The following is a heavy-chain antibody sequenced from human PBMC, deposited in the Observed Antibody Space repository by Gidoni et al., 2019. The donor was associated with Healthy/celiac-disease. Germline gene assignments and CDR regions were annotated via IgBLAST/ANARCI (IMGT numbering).Heavy chain of an antibody. D-gene: IGHD3-3*01. CDR3: ARRLRFLEWPGGAFDI. J-gene: IGHJ3*02. V-gene: IGHV5-51*01. CDR1: GYRFTSYW. Sequence: EVQLVQSGAEVIKPGESLTISCKGSGYRFTSYWIGWVRQMPGKGLEWMGISCPGDSDTRYRPSFQGQVTIAADKSISTAYLQWSSVKASDTAMYYCARRLRFLEWPGGAFDIWGQGTMVTVSS. CDR2: SCPGDSDT.